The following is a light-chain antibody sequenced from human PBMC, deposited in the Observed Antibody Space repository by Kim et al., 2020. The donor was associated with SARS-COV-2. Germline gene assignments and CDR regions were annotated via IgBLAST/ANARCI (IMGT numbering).Light chain of an antibody. Sequence: QSITISCTGTSSDVDDYNYVSWYQQHPGKAPKLMIYEVTKRPSGVSYRFSGSKSGNTASLTISGLQAEDEADYYCSSYTSSSGLMVFGGDTQLTVL. J-gene: IGLJ7*01. CDR2: EVT. V-gene: IGLV2-14*01. CDR1: SSDVDDYNY. CDR3: SSYTSSSGLMV.